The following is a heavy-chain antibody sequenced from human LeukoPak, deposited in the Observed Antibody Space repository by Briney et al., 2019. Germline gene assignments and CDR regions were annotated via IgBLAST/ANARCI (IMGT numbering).Heavy chain of an antibody. V-gene: IGHV3-15*01. J-gene: IGHJ3*02. D-gene: IGHD3-10*01. CDR3: TTVYYGTGSYPDAFDI. Sequence: PGGSLRLSCADSGFTISYNYMSCVRQAPGKGLEWVGRIKSKTDGGTTDYAAPVKGRFTISRDDSKNTLYLQMNSLKTEDTAVYYCTTVYYGTGSYPDAFDIWGRGTMVTVSS. CDR1: GFTISYNY. CDR2: IKSKTDGGTT.